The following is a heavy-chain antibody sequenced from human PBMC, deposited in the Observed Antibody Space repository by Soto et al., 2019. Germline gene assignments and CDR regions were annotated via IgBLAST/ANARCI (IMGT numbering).Heavy chain of an antibody. J-gene: IGHJ3*01. Sequence: DVQLLDSGGDLVQPGGSLRLSCAASGFAFSNYAMSWVRQAPGKGLEWVSAISGSAVNTDYADSVEGRFTISRDNSKNTVYLQMNSRRAEDTGLYYCARVLVSSPMRSRSYAFDVWGLGTVVTVSS. CDR3: ARVLVSSPMRSRSYAFDV. V-gene: IGHV3-23*01. D-gene: IGHD6-13*01. CDR1: GFAFSNYA. CDR2: ISGSAVNT.